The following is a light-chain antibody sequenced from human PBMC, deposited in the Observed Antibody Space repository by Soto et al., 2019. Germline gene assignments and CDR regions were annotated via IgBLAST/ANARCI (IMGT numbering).Light chain of an antibody. CDR3: AAWDDSLNGYV. J-gene: IGLJ1*01. Sequence: QSVLTQPPSASGTPGQRFTISCSGSSSNIGSNTVNWYQQLPGTAPKLLIYSNNQRPSGAPDRFSGSKSGTSASLAISGLQSEDEADYYCAAWDDSLNGYVFGTGTKVTVL. V-gene: IGLV1-44*01. CDR2: SNN. CDR1: SSNIGSNT.